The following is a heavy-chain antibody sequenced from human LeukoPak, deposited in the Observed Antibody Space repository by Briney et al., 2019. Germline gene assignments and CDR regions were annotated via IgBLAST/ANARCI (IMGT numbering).Heavy chain of an antibody. V-gene: IGHV4-4*07. D-gene: IGHD3-16*02. CDR2: IYTSGST. J-gene: IGHJ4*02. CDR1: GGSISSYY. Sequence: SETLSLTYTVSGGSISSYYWSWIRQPAGKGLEWIGRIYTSGSTNYNPSLKSRVTMSVDTSKNQFSLKLSSVTAADTAVYYCAREIMITFGGVIVFDYWGQGTLVTVSS. CDR3: AREIMITFGGVIVFDY.